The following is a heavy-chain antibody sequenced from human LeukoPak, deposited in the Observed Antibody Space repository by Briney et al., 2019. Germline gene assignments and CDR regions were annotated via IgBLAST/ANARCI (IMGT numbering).Heavy chain of an antibody. CDR3: ARNRAAAADAFGI. CDR2: ISAYNGNT. J-gene: IGHJ3*02. V-gene: IGHV1-18*04. D-gene: IGHD6-13*01. CDR1: GYTFISYY. Sequence: ASVKVSCKASGYTFISYYLHWVRQAPGQGLEWMGWISAYNGNTNYAQKLQGRVTMTTDTSTSTAYMELRSLRSDDTAVYYCARNRAAAADAFGIWGHGTMVTVSS.